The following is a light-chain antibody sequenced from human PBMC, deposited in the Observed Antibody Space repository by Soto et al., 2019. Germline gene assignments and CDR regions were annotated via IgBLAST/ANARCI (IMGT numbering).Light chain of an antibody. J-gene: IGKJ1*01. V-gene: IGKV1-39*01. CDR1: QSISYY. Sequence: DIQMTQSPSSLSASVGDRVTITCRASQSISYYLNWYQQKPGQAPKLLIYAASRLQSGVPSRFSGSGSGTDFTLTISSLQPEDFATYYCQQSHSTPPTFGQGTKMEIK. CDR3: QQSHSTPPT. CDR2: AAS.